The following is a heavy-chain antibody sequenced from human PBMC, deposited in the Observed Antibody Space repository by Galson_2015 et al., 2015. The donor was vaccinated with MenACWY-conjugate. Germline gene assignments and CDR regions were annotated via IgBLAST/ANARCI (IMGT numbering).Heavy chain of an antibody. CDR2: IYSGGST. D-gene: IGHD2-2*01. Sequence: LRLSCAASGFTVHPNYMTWVRQAPGKGLEWVSIIYSGGSTYYPDSVRGRFTISRDNSKNTLYLQMDSLRADDTAVYYCARAGSENCRTTNCLSLGAKFSYYYYRDVRGKGTTVTV. CDR1: GFTVHPNY. V-gene: IGHV3-53*01. J-gene: IGHJ6*03. CDR3: ARAGSENCRTTNCLSLGAKFSYYYYRDV.